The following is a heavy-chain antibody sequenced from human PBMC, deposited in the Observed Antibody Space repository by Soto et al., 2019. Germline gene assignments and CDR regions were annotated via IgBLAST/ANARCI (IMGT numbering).Heavy chain of an antibody. J-gene: IGHJ4*02. CDR3: VTDIARPGLTYYFDF. D-gene: IGHD3-16*01. CDR1: GFSFSGYY. Sequence: QVQLVESGGDLVKPGGSLRLSCVVSGFSFSGYYMSWIRQAPGKGLEWISYISGSSSDTNYAASVRGRFAVSRDNAKNSLYLQMNSLRAEDTAVYYCVTDIARPGLTYYFDFWGQGTLVTVSS. V-gene: IGHV3-11*06. CDR2: ISGSSSDT.